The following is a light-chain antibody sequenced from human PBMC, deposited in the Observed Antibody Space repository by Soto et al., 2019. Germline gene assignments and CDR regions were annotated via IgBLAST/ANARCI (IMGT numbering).Light chain of an antibody. CDR2: GAS. Sequence: MTQSPATLSASVGDRVTITCRASQTISTYLNWYQQIPGKAPKLLIYGASNLQNGVPSRFSGSGSGTDFTLTISSLQPEDFATYYCQKSSSIPYTFGQGTKLEIK. CDR1: QTISTY. J-gene: IGKJ2*01. CDR3: QKSSSIPYT. V-gene: IGKV1-39*01.